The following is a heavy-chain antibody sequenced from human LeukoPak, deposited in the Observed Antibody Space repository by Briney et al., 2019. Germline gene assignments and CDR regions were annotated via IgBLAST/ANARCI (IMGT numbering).Heavy chain of an antibody. CDR3: ARAYRYFDY. CDR1: GGSISSGGYY. V-gene: IGHV4-30-2*01. J-gene: IGHJ4*02. Sequence: SETLSLTCTVSGGSISSGGYYWSWIRQPPGKGLEWIGYIYHSGSTYYNPSLKSRVTISVDRSKNQFSLKLSSVTAADTAVYYCARAYRYFDYWGQGTLVTVSS. CDR2: IYHSGST. D-gene: IGHD3-16*02.